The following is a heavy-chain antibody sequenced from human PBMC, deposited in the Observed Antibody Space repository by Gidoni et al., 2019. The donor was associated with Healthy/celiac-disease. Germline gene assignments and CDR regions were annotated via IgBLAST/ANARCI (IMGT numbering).Heavy chain of an antibody. J-gene: IGHJ4*02. CDR1: GFTFSRHG. D-gene: IGHD6-13*01. CDR3: ARDQGSSWSPRFDY. Sequence: VPLVESAGLLVQPGRSLRLSCAASGFTFSRHGMHWVRQAPGKGLEWVAVIWYNGSNKYYADSVKGRFTISRDNSKNTRYLQMNSLRAEDTAVYYCARDQGSSWSPRFDYWGQGTLVTVSA. V-gene: IGHV3-33*01. CDR2: IWYNGSNK.